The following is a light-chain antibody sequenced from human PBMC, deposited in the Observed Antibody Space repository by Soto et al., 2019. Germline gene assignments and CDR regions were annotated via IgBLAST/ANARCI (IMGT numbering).Light chain of an antibody. CDR2: DAS. V-gene: IGKV3D-20*01. J-gene: IGKJ3*01. CDR3: QQYVSSPFT. Sequence: EIVLTQSPATLSLSPGERATLSCGASQSVSSYLAWYQQKPGQAPRLLIYDASNRATGIPARLSGSGSGTDFTLTISRLEPEDFAVYYCQQYVSSPFTFGPGSKLDIK. CDR1: QSVSSY.